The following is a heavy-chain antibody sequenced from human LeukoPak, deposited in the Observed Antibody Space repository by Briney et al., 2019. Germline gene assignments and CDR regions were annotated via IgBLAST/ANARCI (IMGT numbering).Heavy chain of an antibody. D-gene: IGHD2-21*02. CDR1: GFTFSGSA. CDR3: TMEGVDVAYCGGDCYRSDF. V-gene: IGHV3-73*01. CDR2: IRSKANNYAT. J-gene: IGHJ4*02. Sequence: GGSLRLSCAASGFTFSGSAMQWVRQASGKGLEWVGHIRSKANNYATAYDAPVKGRFTISRDDSKNTAYLQMNSLKTEDTAVYYCTMEGVDVAYCGGDCYRSDFWGQGTLVTVSS.